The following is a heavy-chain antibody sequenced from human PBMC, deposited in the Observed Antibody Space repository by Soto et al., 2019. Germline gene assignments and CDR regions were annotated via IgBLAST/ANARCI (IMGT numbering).Heavy chain of an antibody. CDR1: GFTFSDFA. V-gene: IGHV3-23*01. Sequence: GGSLRLSCLASGFTFSDFAMTWVRHVPGGGLEWVASLDGAGGSTYYAESVRGRFSISRDNSQNTLFLQMKRLTVDDTAIYYCAAPRDEYGSGVSWFTYGMDIWGQGTTVTVSS. D-gene: IGHD3-10*01. CDR2: LDGAGGST. J-gene: IGHJ6*02. CDR3: AAPRDEYGSGVSWFTYGMDI.